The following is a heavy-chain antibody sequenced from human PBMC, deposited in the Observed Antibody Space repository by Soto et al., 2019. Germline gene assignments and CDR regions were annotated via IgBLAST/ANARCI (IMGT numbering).Heavy chain of an antibody. Sequence: EVQLLESGGGLVQPGGSLRLSCAASGFTFSSYAMSWVRQAPGKGLEWVSTFRGTGDGTYYADSVRGRFTVSRDNSKNTLYLQMNGLRGGDTAVYYCAKGRDPGAFDIWGQGTMVTVSS. D-gene: IGHD3-10*01. CDR1: GFTFSSYA. CDR2: FRGTGDGT. V-gene: IGHV3-23*01. CDR3: AKGRDPGAFDI. J-gene: IGHJ3*02.